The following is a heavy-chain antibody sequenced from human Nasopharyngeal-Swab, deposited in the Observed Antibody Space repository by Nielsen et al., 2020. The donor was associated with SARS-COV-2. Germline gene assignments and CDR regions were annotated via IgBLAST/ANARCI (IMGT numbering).Heavy chain of an antibody. D-gene: IGHD3-3*01. V-gene: IGHV3-13*01. CDR1: GFTFSSYD. CDR3: ARGATNDFWSGYYTVHYYYYMDV. Sequence: GESLKISYAASGFTFSSYDMHWVRQATGKGLEWVSAIGTAGDTYYPGSVKGRFTISRENAKNSLYLQMNSLRAGDTAVYYCARGATNDFWSGYYTVHYYYYMDVWGKGTTVTVSS. J-gene: IGHJ6*03. CDR2: IGTAGDT.